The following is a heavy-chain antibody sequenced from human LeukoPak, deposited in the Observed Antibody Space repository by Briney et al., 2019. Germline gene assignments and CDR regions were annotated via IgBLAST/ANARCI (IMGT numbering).Heavy chain of an antibody. D-gene: IGHD7-27*01. Sequence: SVKVSCKVSGYTLTELSMHWVRQAPGKGLEWMGGFDPEDGETIYAQKFQSRVTMTEDTSTDTAYMELSSLRSEDTAVYYCATDLRLGIGAFDIWGQGTMVTVSS. CDR2: FDPEDGET. CDR1: GYTLTELS. CDR3: ATDLRLGIGAFDI. V-gene: IGHV1-24*01. J-gene: IGHJ3*02.